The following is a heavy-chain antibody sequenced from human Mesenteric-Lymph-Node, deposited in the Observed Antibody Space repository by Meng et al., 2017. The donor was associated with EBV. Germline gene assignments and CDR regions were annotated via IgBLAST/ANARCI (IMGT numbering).Heavy chain of an antibody. CDR3: ARGLPYGDSGVDS. CDR1: GYTFTNYA. CDR2: INTNTGYP. Sequence: QVQLVQSGSELKKPXXSVKVSXKASGYTFTNYAMNWVRQAPGQGLEWMGWINTNTGYPTYARVFRGRFVFSLDTSVSTAYLQVSSLKAEDTAVYYCARGLPYGDSGVDSWGQGTLVTVSS. J-gene: IGHJ4*02. D-gene: IGHD4-17*01. V-gene: IGHV7-4-1*02.